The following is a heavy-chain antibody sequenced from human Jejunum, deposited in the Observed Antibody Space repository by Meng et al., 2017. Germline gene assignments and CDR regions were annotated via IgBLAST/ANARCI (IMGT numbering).Heavy chain of an antibody. V-gene: IGHV4-30-4*01. Sequence: VQLQESGPGLVKPSPTLSLTCTVSGGSISSGDYYWSWIRQPPGKGLEWIGYIYYSGNTYYNPSLKSRVTISVDTPKNQFSLKLSSVTAADTAVYYCASYDLFTGFGFDYWGQGTLVTVSS. CDR1: GGSISSGDYY. D-gene: IGHD3-9*01. CDR3: ASYDLFTGFGFDY. J-gene: IGHJ4*02. CDR2: IYYSGNT.